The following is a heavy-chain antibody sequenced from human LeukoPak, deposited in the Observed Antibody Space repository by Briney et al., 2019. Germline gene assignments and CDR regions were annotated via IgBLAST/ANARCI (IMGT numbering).Heavy chain of an antibody. CDR2: ISTDGSST. CDR3: VRDGSGTTPFDH. Sequence: GGSLRLSCAASGFTFSTYWMHWVRQAPGRGLVWVSLISTDGSSTIYAASVKGRFTISRDNAKHTLYVQMNSLRAEDTVVYCCVRDGSGTTPFDHWGQGTLVTVSS. V-gene: IGHV3-74*01. J-gene: IGHJ4*02. D-gene: IGHD1-26*01. CDR1: GFTFSTYW.